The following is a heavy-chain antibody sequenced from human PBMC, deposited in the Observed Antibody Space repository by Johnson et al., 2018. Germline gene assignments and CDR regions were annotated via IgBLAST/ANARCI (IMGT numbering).Heavy chain of an antibody. D-gene: IGHD7-27*01. Sequence: VQLVESGGGLVQPGGSLKLSCAASGFTFSGSAIHWVRQASGKGLEWVGRIRSKANNYATTSVALGKGRFTISRDDSKNTAYLQMNSRRAEDTEVYYCARDDLGIGYYYYYMDVWGKGTTVTVSS. V-gene: IGHV3-73*01. CDR2: IRSKANNYAT. J-gene: IGHJ6*03. CDR1: GFTFSGSA. CDR3: ARDDLGIGYYYYYMDV.